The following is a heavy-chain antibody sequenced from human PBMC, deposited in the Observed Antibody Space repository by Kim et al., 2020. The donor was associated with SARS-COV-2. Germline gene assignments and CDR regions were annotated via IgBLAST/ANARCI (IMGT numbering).Heavy chain of an antibody. V-gene: IGHV3-9*01. CDR3: AKDKDGYNSLGDDAFDI. CDR1: GFTFDDYA. J-gene: IGHJ3*02. Sequence: GGSLRLSCAASGFTFDDYAIHWVRQAPGKGLEWVSGISWNSGSIGYADSVKGRFTISRDNAKNSLYLQMNSLRAEDTALYYCAKDKDGYNSLGDDAFDIWGQGTMVTVSS. D-gene: IGHD5-12*01. CDR2: ISWNSGSI.